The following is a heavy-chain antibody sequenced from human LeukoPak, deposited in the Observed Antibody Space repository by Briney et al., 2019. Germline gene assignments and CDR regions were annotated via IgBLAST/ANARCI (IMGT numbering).Heavy chain of an antibody. D-gene: IGHD5-18*01. Sequence: PGGSLRLSCAASGFTFSSYAMGWVRQAPGKGLEWVSAITASGCNTYYADSVKGRFTISRDNSKNTLYLQVNSLRAEDTAVYYCAKGNGYSYGRYYLDYWGQGTLVTVSS. CDR1: GFTFSSYA. J-gene: IGHJ4*02. V-gene: IGHV3-23*01. CDR2: ITASGCNT. CDR3: AKGNGYSYGRYYLDY.